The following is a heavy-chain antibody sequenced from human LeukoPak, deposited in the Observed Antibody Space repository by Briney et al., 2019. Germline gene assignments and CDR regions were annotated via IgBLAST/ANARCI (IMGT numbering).Heavy chain of an antibody. Sequence: GASVKVSCKTSGYTFTSYAASWVRQAPGQGLEWMGWISAYNGNTNYAQKLQGRVTMTTDTSTSTAYMELRSLRSDDTAVYYCARDPQQLVGATGGGFNFWGQGTLVTVSS. J-gene: IGHJ4*02. V-gene: IGHV1-18*01. CDR2: ISAYNGNT. CDR1: GYTFTSYA. CDR3: ARDPQQLVGATGGGFNF. D-gene: IGHD1-26*01.